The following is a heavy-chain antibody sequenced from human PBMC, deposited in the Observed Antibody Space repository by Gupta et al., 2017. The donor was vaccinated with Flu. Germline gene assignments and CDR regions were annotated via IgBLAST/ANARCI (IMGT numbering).Heavy chain of an antibody. J-gene: IGHJ4*02. Sequence: QVHLQESGPGLVKPSQTLSLTCTVSGGSISSGGHYWNWIRQHPGKGLEWIGHIHYSGSTYYNPSLKSRVTISVDTSKNQFSMKRNSVTAADTAVEDCASSKIFGVVGYVDYWGQGARVTVSS. V-gene: IGHV4-31*03. CDR2: IHYSGST. CDR3: ASSKIFGVVGYVDY. D-gene: IGHD3-3*01. CDR1: GGSISSGGHY.